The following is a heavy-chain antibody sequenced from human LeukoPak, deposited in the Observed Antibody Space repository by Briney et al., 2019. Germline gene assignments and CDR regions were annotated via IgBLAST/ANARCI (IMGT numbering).Heavy chain of an antibody. Sequence: GGSLRLSCAASGFTFSSYSMNWVRQAPGEGLEWVSSISSSSSDIYYADSVKGRFTISRDNAKNSLYLQMNSLRAEDTAVYYCARDANYYGSGRTLDYWGQGTLVTVSS. CDR1: GFTFSSYS. D-gene: IGHD3-10*01. J-gene: IGHJ4*02. CDR2: ISSSSSDI. V-gene: IGHV3-21*01. CDR3: ARDANYYGSGRTLDY.